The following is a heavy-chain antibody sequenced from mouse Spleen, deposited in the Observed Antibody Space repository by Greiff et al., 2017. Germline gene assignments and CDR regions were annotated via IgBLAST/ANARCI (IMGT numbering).Heavy chain of an antibody. Sequence: VQLQQPGPGLVKPSQSLSLTCTVTGYSITSDYAWNWIRQFPGNKLEWMGYISYSGSTSYNPSLKSRISITRDTSKNQFFLQLNSVTTEDTATYYCARHGTTVVNFDYWGQGTTLTVSS. V-gene: IGHV3-2*02. CDR1: GYSITSDYA. J-gene: IGHJ2*01. CDR2: ISYSGST. CDR3: ARHGTTVVNFDY. D-gene: IGHD1-1*01.